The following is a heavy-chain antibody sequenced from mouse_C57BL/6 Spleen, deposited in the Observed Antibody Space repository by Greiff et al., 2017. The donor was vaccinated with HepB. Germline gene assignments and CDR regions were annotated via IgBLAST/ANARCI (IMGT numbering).Heavy chain of an antibody. CDR3: TTPLYDYDVGY. J-gene: IGHJ2*01. Sequence: VHVKQSGAELVRPGASVKLSCTASGFNIKDYYMHWVKQRPEQGLEWIGRIDPEDGDTEYAPKFQGKATMTADTSSNTAYLQLSSLTSEDTAVYYCTTPLYDYDVGYWGQGTTLTVSS. D-gene: IGHD2-4*01. CDR2: IDPEDGDT. V-gene: IGHV14-1*01. CDR1: GFNIKDYY.